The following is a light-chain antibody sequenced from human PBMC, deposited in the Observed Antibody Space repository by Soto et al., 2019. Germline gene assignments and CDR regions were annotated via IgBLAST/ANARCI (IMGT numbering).Light chain of an antibody. CDR1: SSNSGAGYD. V-gene: IGLV1-40*01. CDR3: QSYDSSLSGYV. Sequence: QSALTQPPSVSGAPGHRFTISCTGSSSNSGAGYDVHWYQQLPGTAPKLLIYDSSNRPSGVPDRFSGSKSGTSVSLAITGLQAEDEADYYCQSYDSSLSGYVFGTGTKVTVL. J-gene: IGLJ1*01. CDR2: DSS.